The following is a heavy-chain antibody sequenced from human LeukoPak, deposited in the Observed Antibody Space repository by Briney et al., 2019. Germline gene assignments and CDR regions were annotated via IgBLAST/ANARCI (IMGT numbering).Heavy chain of an antibody. Sequence: ASVKVSCKVSGYTLTELSMHWVRQAPGQGLEWMGIINPSGGSTSYAQKFQGRVTMTRDTSTSTVYMELSSLRSEDTAVYYCARDGDDYGGKVGDYWGQGTLVTVSS. CDR3: ARDGDDYGGKVGDY. D-gene: IGHD4-23*01. V-gene: IGHV1-46*01. CDR2: INPSGGST. CDR1: GYTLTELS. J-gene: IGHJ4*02.